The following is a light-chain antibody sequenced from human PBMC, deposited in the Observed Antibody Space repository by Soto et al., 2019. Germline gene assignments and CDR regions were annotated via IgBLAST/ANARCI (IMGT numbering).Light chain of an antibody. Sequence: DTPKIESTSTLSAPVGDRATITGRASKRSNNWLAWYQQKPGKAPNLLIYKAASLERGSPSRFSGSGCGTEFTLTISSLQHHDFATYYCQQHNSYTPWTFGQGTKVDIK. CDR3: QQHNSYTPWT. CDR1: KRSNNW. CDR2: KAA. J-gene: IGKJ1*01. V-gene: IGKV1-5*03.